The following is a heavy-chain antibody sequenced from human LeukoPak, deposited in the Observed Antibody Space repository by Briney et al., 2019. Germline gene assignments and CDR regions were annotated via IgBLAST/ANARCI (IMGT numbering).Heavy chain of an antibody. CDR1: GYTFTSYD. D-gene: IGHD2-15*01. V-gene: IGHV1-8*01. CDR2: MNPNSGNT. CDR3: AIGLGYCSGGSCRFDY. J-gene: IGHJ4*02. Sequence: ASVKASCKASGYTFTSYDINWVRQATGQGLEWMGWMNPNSGNTGYAQKFQGRVTMTRNTSISTAYMELSSLRSEDTAVYYCAIGLGYCSGGSCRFDYWGQGTLVTVSS.